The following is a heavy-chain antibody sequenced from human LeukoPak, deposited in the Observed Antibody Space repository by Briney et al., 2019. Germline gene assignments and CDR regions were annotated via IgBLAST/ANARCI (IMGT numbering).Heavy chain of an antibody. CDR1: GFTFSSYS. Sequence: GGSLRLSCAASGFTFSSYSMNWVRQAPGKGLEWVSSTSSSSSYIYYADSVKGRFTISRDNAKNSLYLQMNSLRAEDTAVYYCASHDFWSGYHDAFDIWGQGTMVTVSS. J-gene: IGHJ3*02. D-gene: IGHD3-3*01. CDR2: TSSSSSYI. V-gene: IGHV3-21*01. CDR3: ASHDFWSGYHDAFDI.